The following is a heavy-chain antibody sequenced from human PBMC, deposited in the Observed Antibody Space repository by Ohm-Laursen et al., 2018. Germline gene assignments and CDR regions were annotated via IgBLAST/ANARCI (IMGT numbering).Heavy chain of an antibody. Sequence: SLRLSCTASGFTFSSYSMNWVRQAPGKGLEWVSSISSSSSYIYYADSVKGRFTISRDNAKNSLYLQMNSLRVEDTAVYYCVKAFVYYDILTGPSEGYDVWGQGTMVTVSS. J-gene: IGHJ3*01. CDR3: VKAFVYYDILTGPSEGYDV. CDR1: GFTFSSYS. CDR2: ISSSSSYI. V-gene: IGHV3-21*04. D-gene: IGHD3-9*01.